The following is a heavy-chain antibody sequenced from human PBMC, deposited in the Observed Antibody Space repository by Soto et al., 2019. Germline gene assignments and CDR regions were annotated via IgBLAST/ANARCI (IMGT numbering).Heavy chain of an antibody. Sequence: EVQLLESGGGLVQPGGSLRLSCAASGFTFSSYAMRWVRQAPGKGLEWVSAISGSGGSTYYADSVKGRFTISRDNAKNTRYLQMNSLRAEDTAVYYCVRTVTYYMDVWGKGTTVTVSS. V-gene: IGHV3-23*01. D-gene: IGHD4-4*01. CDR2: ISGSGGST. CDR1: GFTFSSYA. CDR3: VRTVTYYMDV. J-gene: IGHJ6*03.